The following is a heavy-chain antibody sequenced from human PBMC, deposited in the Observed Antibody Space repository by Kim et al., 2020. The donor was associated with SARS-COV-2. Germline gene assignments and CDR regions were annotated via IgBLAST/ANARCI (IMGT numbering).Heavy chain of an antibody. V-gene: IGHV1-2*06. CDR3: ARGRDYGSGAGGMDV. CDR2: INPNSGGT. CDR1: GYTFTGYY. J-gene: IGHJ6*02. D-gene: IGHD3-10*01. Sequence: ASVKVSCKASGYTFTGYYMHWVRQAPGQGLEWMGRINPNSGGTNYAQKFQGRVTMTRDTSISTAYMELSRLRSDDTAVYYCARGRDYGSGAGGMDVWGQGTTVTVSS.